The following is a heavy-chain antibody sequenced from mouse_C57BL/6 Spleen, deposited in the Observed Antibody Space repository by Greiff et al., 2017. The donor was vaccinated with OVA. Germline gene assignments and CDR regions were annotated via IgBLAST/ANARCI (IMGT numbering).Heavy chain of an antibody. J-gene: IGHJ4*01. Sequence: VQLQQSGAELVKPGASVKISCKASGYAFSSYWMNWVKQRPGKGLEWIGQIYPGDGDTNYNGKFKGKATLTADKSSSTAYMQHSSLTSEDSAVYFCARRHPDYAMDYWGQGTSVTVSS. CDR3: ARRHPDYAMDY. V-gene: IGHV1-80*01. CDR2: IYPGDGDT. CDR1: GYAFSSYW.